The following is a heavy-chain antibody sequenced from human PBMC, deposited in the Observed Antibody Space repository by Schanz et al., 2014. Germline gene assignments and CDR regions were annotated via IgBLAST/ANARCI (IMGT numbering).Heavy chain of an antibody. CDR3: ARPPHDSSGYYPFDY. V-gene: IGHV3-11*05. D-gene: IGHD3-22*01. J-gene: IGHJ4*02. CDR2: FSSSSSCT. CDR1: GFTFSDYY. Sequence: QVQLVESGGGLVKPGGSLRLSCAASGFTFSDYYMSWIRQAPGKGLEWVSYFSSSSSCTHYADSVKGRFTISRDNAKNSLYLQMNSLRAEDTAVYYCARPPHDSSGYYPFDYWGQGTLVTVSS.